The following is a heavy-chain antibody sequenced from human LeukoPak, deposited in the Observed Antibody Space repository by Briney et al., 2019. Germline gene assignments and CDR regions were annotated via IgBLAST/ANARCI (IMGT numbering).Heavy chain of an antibody. V-gene: IGHV4-34*01. CDR3: ARGERGITIFGVVIIGDAFDI. D-gene: IGHD3-3*01. CDR1: GGSFSGYY. J-gene: IGHJ3*02. CDR2: FNHSGST. Sequence: SETLSLTCAVYGGSFSGYYWGWIRQPPGKGLEGIGEFNHSGSTNYNPSLKSRITISVDTSKNQFSLKLSSVTAADTAVYYCARGERGITIFGVVIIGDAFDIWGQGTMVTVSS.